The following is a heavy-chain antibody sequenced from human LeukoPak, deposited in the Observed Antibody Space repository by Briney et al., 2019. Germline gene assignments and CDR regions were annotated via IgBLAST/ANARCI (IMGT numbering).Heavy chain of an antibody. Sequence: GGSLRLSCAISGFTFSRYWMTWVRQAPGKGPECVAIIKPDGSESYYGDSVKGRFTISRDNAKDSLYLQMKSVRAEDTAVYYCARDLTMIVPGAFDIWGHGTTVIVSS. J-gene: IGHJ3*02. CDR2: IKPDGSES. CDR1: GFTFSRYW. V-gene: IGHV3-7*01. CDR3: ARDLTMIVPGAFDI. D-gene: IGHD3-22*01.